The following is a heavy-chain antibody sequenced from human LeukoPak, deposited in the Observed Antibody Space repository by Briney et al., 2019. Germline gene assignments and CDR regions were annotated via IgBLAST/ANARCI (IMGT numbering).Heavy chain of an antibody. CDR2: IYSGGST. D-gene: IGHD3-3*01. CDR3: ARWSSGVAPHYFDY. Sequence: GGSLRLSCAASGFTVSSNYMSWVRQAPGKGLEWVSVIYSGGSTYYADSVKGRFTISRDNSKNTLYLQMNSLRAEDTAVYYCARWSSGVAPHYFDYWGQGTLVTVSS. CDR1: GFTVSSNY. V-gene: IGHV3-53*05. J-gene: IGHJ4*02.